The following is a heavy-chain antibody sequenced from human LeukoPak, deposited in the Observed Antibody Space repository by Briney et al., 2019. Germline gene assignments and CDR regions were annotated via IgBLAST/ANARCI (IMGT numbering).Heavy chain of an antibody. CDR2: IYPGDSDT. D-gene: IGHD2-21*02. CDR3: ARLGDVVVTAIPYYFDY. J-gene: IGHJ4*02. CDR1: GYSFTSYW. Sequence: PGESLKISCKGSGYSFTSYWIGWVRQMPGKGLEWMGIIYPGDSDTRYSPSFQGQVTISADKSISTAYLQWSSLKASDTAMYYCARLGDVVVTAIPYYFDYWGQGTLVTVSS. V-gene: IGHV5-51*01.